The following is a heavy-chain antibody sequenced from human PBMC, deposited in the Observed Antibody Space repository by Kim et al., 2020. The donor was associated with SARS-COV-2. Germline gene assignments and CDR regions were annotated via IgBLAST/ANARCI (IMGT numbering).Heavy chain of an antibody. D-gene: IGHD6-13*01. CDR3: VRSLGTGPFDY. CDR2: IGTAGDT. V-gene: IGHV3-13*01. CDR1: GFTFSSYD. Sequence: GGSLRLSCAASGFTFSSYDMHWVRQATGKGLEWVSAIGTAGDTYYPGSVKGRFTISRENAKNSLYLQMNSLRAGDTAVYYCVRSLGTGPFDYWGQGTLVTVSS. J-gene: IGHJ4*02.